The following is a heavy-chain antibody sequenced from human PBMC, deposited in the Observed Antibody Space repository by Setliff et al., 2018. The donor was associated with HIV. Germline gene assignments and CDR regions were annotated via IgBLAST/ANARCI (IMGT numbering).Heavy chain of an antibody. CDR3: ARGTPVGTIWNYYSYMDR. Sequence: SVKVSCKASGGTLSSYVVSWVRQAPGQGLEWMGGIIGIFDTPKYAQKFQGRVTITADESTNTAYMELRSLRSEDTAVYYCARGTPVGTIWNYYSYMDRWGKGTTVTVSS. J-gene: IGHJ6*03. V-gene: IGHV1-69*13. CDR2: IIGIFDTP. CDR1: GGTLSSYV. D-gene: IGHD3-3*01.